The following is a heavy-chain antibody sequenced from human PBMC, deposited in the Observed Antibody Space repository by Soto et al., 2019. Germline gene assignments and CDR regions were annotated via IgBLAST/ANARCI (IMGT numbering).Heavy chain of an antibody. J-gene: IGHJ4*02. CDR2: IYYSGST. CDR1: GGSIYSGGYY. CDR3: ARGPYYYDSSGYYLDY. Sequence: QVQLQESGPGLVKPSQTLSLTCTVSGGSIYSGGYYWSWIRQHPGKGLEWIGYIYYSGSTYYNPSLKSRVTISXXTXKXLFSLKLSSVTAADTAVYYCARGPYYYDSSGYYLDYWGQGTLVTVSS. V-gene: IGHV4-31*03. D-gene: IGHD3-22*01.